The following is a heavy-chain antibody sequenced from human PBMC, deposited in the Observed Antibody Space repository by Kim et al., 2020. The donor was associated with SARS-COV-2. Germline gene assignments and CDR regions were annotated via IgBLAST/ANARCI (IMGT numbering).Heavy chain of an antibody. CDR2: ISYDGSNK. D-gene: IGHD3-22*01. V-gene: IGHV3-30*18. CDR3: AKDLPYYYDSSGYYLYGMDV. CDR1: GFTFSSYG. J-gene: IGHJ6*02. Sequence: GGSLRLSCAASGFTFSSYGMHWVRQAPGKGLEWVAVISYDGSNKYYADSVKGRFTISRDNSKNTLYLQMNSLRAEDTAVYYCAKDLPYYYDSSGYYLYGMDVWGQGTTVTVSS.